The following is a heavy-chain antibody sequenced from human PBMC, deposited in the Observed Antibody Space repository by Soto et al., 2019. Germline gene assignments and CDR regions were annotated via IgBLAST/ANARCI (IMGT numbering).Heavy chain of an antibody. V-gene: IGHV4-4*02. Sequence: QVQLQESGPGLVKPSGTLSLTCAVSGGSISSSNWWSWVRQPPGKGLQWIGEIYHSGSTNYIPSLKRRVTISVDKSRNQFSLKLSSVTAADTAVYYCARRWGEGRVDYWGQGTLLTVSS. D-gene: IGHD3-10*01. CDR2: IYHSGST. J-gene: IGHJ4*02. CDR1: GGSISSSNW. CDR3: ARRWGEGRVDY.